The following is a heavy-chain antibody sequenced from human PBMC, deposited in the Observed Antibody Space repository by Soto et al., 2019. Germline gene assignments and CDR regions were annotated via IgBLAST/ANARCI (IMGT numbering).Heavy chain of an antibody. J-gene: IGHJ4*02. CDR2: IDYSGST. CDR1: GGSISSYY. V-gene: IGHV4-59*01. Sequence: QVQLQESGPGLVKPSETLSLTCTVSGGSISSYYWSWIRQPPGKGLEWIGYIDYSGSTNYNPSLKSRVTISVDTSKNQFSLKLSSVTAADTAVYYCARGLTGTTFDYWGQGTLVTVSS. D-gene: IGHD1-7*01. CDR3: ARGLTGTTFDY.